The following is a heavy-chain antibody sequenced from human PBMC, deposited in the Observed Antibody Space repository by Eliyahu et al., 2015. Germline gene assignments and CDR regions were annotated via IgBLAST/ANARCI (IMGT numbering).Heavy chain of an antibody. J-gene: IGHJ4*02. V-gene: IGHV3-23*04. D-gene: IGHD6-19*01. Sequence: EVQLVESGGGLVQPGGSLRLSCXASGFTFGGMAMSXVRQAPGKGLEWVSXISGSGGSTYYADSVKGRFTISRDNSKNTLYLQMNSLRAEDTAVYYCAKHSSGWYGLCYWGQGTLVTVSS. CDR2: ISGSGGST. CDR3: AKHSSGWYGLCY. CDR1: GFTFGGMA.